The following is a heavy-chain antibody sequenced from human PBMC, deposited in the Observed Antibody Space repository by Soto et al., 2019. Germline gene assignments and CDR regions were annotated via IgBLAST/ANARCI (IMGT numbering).Heavy chain of an antibody. CDR2: ISGSGGST. J-gene: IGHJ6*02. CDR1: GFTFSSYA. D-gene: IGHD3-3*01. Sequence: GGSLRLSCAASGFTFSSYAMSWVRQAPGKGLEWVSAISGSGGSTYYADSVKGRFTISRDNSKNTLYLQMNSLRAEDTAVYYCAKAPSTIFGVVEQEDYYYYGMDVWGQGTTVTVS. V-gene: IGHV3-23*01. CDR3: AKAPSTIFGVVEQEDYYYYGMDV.